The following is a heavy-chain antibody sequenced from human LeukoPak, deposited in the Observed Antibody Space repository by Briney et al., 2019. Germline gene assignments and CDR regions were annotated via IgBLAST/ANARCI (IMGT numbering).Heavy chain of an antibody. Sequence: GGSLRLSCAASGFTFSSYAMSWIRQAPGKGLEWVSYISSSGSTIYYADSVKGRFTISRDNAKNSLYLQMNSLRAEDTAVYYCARGTMVRGVIPNMDVWGKGTTVTISS. CDR1: GFTFSSYA. CDR3: ARGTMVRGVIPNMDV. J-gene: IGHJ6*03. CDR2: ISSSGSTI. D-gene: IGHD3-10*01. V-gene: IGHV3-11*04.